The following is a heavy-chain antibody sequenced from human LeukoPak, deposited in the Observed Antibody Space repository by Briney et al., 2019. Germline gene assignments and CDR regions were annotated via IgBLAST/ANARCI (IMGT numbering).Heavy chain of an antibody. Sequence: ASVKVSCKASGHTFTNYDINWVRQAPGQGLEWMGWLNPNRGSAGYAQNFQGRVTITGDTSMSTAYMELSSLRSDDTAVYYCARRDGYNGHPVDYWGQGTLVTVSS. V-gene: IGHV1-8*03. CDR1: GHTFTNYD. CDR3: ARRDGYNGHPVDY. CDR2: LNPNRGSA. D-gene: IGHD5-24*01. J-gene: IGHJ4*02.